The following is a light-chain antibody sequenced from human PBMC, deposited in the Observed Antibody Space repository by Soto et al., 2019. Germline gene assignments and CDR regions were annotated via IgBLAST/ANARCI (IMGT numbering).Light chain of an antibody. CDR1: SSDVGAYKY. J-gene: IGLJ7*01. CDR2: EVS. V-gene: IGLV2-8*01. Sequence: QSALTQPPSASGSPGQSVTISCTGTSSDVGAYKYVSWYQQYPGKAPKLMIYEVSKRPSGVPDRFSGSTSGNTASLTVSGLQAEDEADYYCTSYVGGNIGVFGGGTQLTVL. CDR3: TSYVGGNIGV.